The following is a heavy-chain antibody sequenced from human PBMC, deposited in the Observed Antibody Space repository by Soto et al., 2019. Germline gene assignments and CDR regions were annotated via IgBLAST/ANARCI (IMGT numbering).Heavy chain of an antibody. CDR1: GDTSSNYG. CDR2: ILPVFGTT. J-gene: IGHJ6*02. CDR3: ARDPDEVVGTDYHYYGMDV. D-gene: IGHD1-26*01. Sequence: SVKVSCKASGDTSSNYGVSWVRQAPGQGLEWMGGILPVFGTTTYARNFQGRITVTADKSTSTVYMELTSLRSDDTATYYCARDPDEVVGTDYHYYGMDVWDQGATVTVSS. V-gene: IGHV1-69*06.